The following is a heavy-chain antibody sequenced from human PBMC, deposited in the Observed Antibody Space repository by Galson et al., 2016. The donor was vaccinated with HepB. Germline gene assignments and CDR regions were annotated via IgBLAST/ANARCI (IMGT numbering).Heavy chain of an antibody. CDR1: GDSISSSDYY. V-gene: IGHV4-39*01. CDR3: TSPAAVRGAYYQFDY. Sequence: SETLSLTCTASGDSISSSDYYWGWIRQPPGKGLEWIGSIYYTGSTYYNPSLKSRVTISLDTSRNRFSLKLTSVTAADTAVYYCTSPAAVRGAYYQFDYWGLGTLVTVSS. D-gene: IGHD1-26*01. CDR2: IYYTGST. J-gene: IGHJ4*02.